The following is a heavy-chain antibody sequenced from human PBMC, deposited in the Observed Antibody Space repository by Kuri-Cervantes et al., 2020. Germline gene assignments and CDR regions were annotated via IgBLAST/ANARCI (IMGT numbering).Heavy chain of an antibody. CDR3: AKDRAARSPPGDY. J-gene: IGHJ4*02. V-gene: IGHV3-11*01. Sequence: GGSLRLSCAASGFTFSDYYMSWIRQAPGKGLEWVSYISSSGSSILYGDSVKGRFTISRDNAKNSLYLQMNSLRAEDTAVYYCAKDRAARSPPGDYWGQGTLVTVSS. CDR1: GFTFSDYY. CDR2: ISSSGSSI.